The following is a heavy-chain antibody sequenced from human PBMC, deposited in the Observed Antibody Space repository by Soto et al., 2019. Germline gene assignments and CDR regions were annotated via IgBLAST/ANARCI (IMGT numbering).Heavy chain of an antibody. Sequence: QVQLQESGPGLVKPSQTLSLTCTVSGGSISSGGYYWSWIRQHPGKGLEWIGYIYYSGSTYYNPSLKSRVTRSVDTSKNQCSLKLSSVTAADTAVYYCARVTTVTTYYFDIWGQGTMVTVSS. J-gene: IGHJ3*02. CDR3: ARVTTVTTYYFDI. CDR1: GGSISSGGYY. V-gene: IGHV4-31*03. D-gene: IGHD4-17*01. CDR2: IYYSGST.